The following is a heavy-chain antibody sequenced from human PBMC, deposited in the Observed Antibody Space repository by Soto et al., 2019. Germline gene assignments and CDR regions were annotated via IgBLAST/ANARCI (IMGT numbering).Heavy chain of an antibody. CDR2: ISAHNGNT. V-gene: IGHV1-18*01. D-gene: IGHD6-19*01. Sequence: QVQLVQSGAEVKKPGASVKVSCKASGYTFPSYGISWVRQAPGQGLVWMGWISAHNGNTKYAQNFQGRVTMTTDTSTSTAHMELRGLRSDDTAVYYCARDGGGWPDYWGQGNLVTVSS. CDR1: GYTFPSYG. CDR3: ARDGGGWPDY. J-gene: IGHJ4*02.